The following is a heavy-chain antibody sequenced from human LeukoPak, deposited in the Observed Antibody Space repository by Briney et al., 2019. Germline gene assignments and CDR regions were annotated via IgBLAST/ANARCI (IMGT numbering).Heavy chain of an antibody. J-gene: IGHJ4*02. CDR2: IIPIFGTA. CDR3: ARGGWLRILYYFDY. V-gene: IGHV1-69*06. Sequence: ASVKVSCKASGGTFSSYAISWVRQAPGQGLEWMGGIIPIFGTANYAQKFQGRVTITADKSTSTAYMELSSPRSEDTAVYYCARGGWLRILYYFDYWGQGTLVTVSS. D-gene: IGHD5-12*01. CDR1: GGTFSSYA.